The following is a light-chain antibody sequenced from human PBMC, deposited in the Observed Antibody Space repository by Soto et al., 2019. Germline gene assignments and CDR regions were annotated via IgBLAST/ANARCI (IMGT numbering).Light chain of an antibody. V-gene: IGKV1-39*01. CDR3: QQSYRTPIT. CDR1: QSITTY. J-gene: IGKJ5*01. Sequence: DIQMTQSPSTLSASVGDRVTVTCRASQSITTYLNWYQQKPGKAPKVLIFTASNLQSGVPSRFSGIGSGTDFTLSISSLQPEDFATYYCQQSYRTPITFGQGTRLEIK. CDR2: TAS.